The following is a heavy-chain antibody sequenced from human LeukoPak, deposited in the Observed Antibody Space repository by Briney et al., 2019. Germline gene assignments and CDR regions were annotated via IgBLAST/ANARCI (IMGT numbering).Heavy chain of an antibody. J-gene: IGHJ5*02. CDR3: ARVGIITSNWFDP. CDR2: LSYDANE. V-gene: IGHV3-30-3*01. Sequence: SGGSLRLSCAASGLTFSSYAMHWVRQAPGKGLDLEWVTVLSYDANEYYADSVKGRFTISRDISKNTLYLQMNSLRGDDTAVYYCARVGIITSNWFDPWGQGTLVTVSS. D-gene: IGHD3-16*01. CDR1: GLTFSSYA.